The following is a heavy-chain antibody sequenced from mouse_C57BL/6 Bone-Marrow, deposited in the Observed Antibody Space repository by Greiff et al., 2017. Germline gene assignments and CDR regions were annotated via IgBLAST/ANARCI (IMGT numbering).Heavy chain of an antibody. V-gene: IGHV5-17*01. D-gene: IGHD2-2*01. CDR1: GFTFSDYG. CDR2: ISRGSSTI. J-gene: IGHJ4*01. Sequence: EVKLVESGGGLVKPGGSLKLSCAASGFTFSDYGMHWVRQAPEKGLEWVAYISRGSSTIYYADTVKGRFTISRDNAKNTLFLQMTSLRSEDTAMYYCARGGYPHYDAMDYWDQGTGVTVSS. CDR3: ARGGYPHYDAMDY.